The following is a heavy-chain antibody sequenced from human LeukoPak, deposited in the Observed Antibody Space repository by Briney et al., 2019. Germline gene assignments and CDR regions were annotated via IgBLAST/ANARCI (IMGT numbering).Heavy chain of an antibody. CDR1: GGTFSSYA. Sequence: ASVKVSCKASGGTFSSYAISWVRQASGQRLEWMGRIIPILGIANYAQKFQGRGTITTDISTSTAYMELSSLRSEDTAVYYCASAGLRGGRYGDYVVWFGRWGQGTLVTVSS. D-gene: IGHD4-17*01. CDR3: ASAGLRGGRYGDYVVWFGR. V-gene: IGHV1-69*04. J-gene: IGHJ5*02. CDR2: IIPILGIA.